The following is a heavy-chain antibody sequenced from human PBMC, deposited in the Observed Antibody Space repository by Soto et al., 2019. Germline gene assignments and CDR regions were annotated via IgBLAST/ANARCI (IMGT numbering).Heavy chain of an antibody. D-gene: IGHD6-6*01. J-gene: IGHJ6*02. CDR1: GFTFGDYD. CDR2: IRSKAYVGTT. CDR3: PRGEDSSGRPLMDV. V-gene: IGHV3-49*03. Sequence: GGSLRLSCTSSGFTFGDYDMSWIRQAPGKGRGWVGFIRSKAYVGTTEHAASVKGRFTISRDDSIRIAYLHMNSLKTADTAVYYCPRGEDSSGRPLMDVWGQGTTVTVSS.